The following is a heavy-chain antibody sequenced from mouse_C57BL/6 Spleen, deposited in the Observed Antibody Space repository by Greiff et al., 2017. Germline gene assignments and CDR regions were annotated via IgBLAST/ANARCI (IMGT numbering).Heavy chain of an antibody. J-gene: IGHJ1*03. D-gene: IGHD2-12*01. V-gene: IGHV1-53*01. Sequence: QVQLQQPGTELVKPGASVKLSCKASGYTFTSYWMHWVKQRPGQGLEWIGNINPRNGGTNYNEKFKSKATLTVDKSSSTAFMQLSSLTSEDSAVYYCASHHYSSWYFDVWGTGTTVTVSS. CDR3: ASHHYSSWYFDV. CDR1: GYTFTSYW. CDR2: INPRNGGT.